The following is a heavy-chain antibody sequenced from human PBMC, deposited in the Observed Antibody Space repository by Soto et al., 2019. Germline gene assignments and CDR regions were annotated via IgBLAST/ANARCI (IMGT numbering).Heavy chain of an antibody. J-gene: IGHJ5*02. V-gene: IGHV4-31*03. CDR3: ARDQSSWYLEYWFDP. D-gene: IGHD6-13*01. CDR2: IYYSGST. Sequence: KASETLSRTCTVSGGSISSGGYYWSWIRQHPGKGLEWIGYIYYSGSTYYNPSLKSRVTISVDTSKNQFSLKLSSVTAADTAVYYCARDQSSWYLEYWFDPWGQGTLVTVSS. CDR1: GGSISSGGYY.